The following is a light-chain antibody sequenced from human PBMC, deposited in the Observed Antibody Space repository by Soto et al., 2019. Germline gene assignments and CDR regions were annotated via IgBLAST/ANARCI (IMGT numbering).Light chain of an antibody. CDR1: QRVSNY. CDR3: QQRSNWPLT. CDR2: DAS. Sequence: EILLTQSPVTLSLSPGERATLSCRASQRVSNYLVWYQQKPGQAHRLLIYDASNRATGIPARFSGSGSGTDFTLTISSLEPEDFAVYYCQQRSNWPLTCGGGTKVEIK. V-gene: IGKV3-11*01. J-gene: IGKJ4*01.